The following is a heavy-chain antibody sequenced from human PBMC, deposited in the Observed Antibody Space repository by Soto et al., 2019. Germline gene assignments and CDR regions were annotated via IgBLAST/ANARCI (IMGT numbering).Heavy chain of an antibody. J-gene: IGHJ1*01. V-gene: IGHV3-74*01. CDR1: GFSFSTYW. CDR2: INVDGNTI. CDR3: ARDEGRQGPEYFHH. Sequence: EVQLVESGGGLVQPGGSLRLSCAASGFSFSTYWMCWVHQAPGKGLVWVSRINVDGNTINYADSVKGRFTVSRDNAKNTLYLQMNSLRAEDTAVYYCARDEGRQGPEYFHHWGQGTLVTVSS.